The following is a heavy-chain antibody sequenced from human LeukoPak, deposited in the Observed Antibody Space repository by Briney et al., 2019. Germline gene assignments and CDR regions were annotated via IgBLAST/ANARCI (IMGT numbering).Heavy chain of an antibody. CDR3: ARVGTGILTGSLDY. D-gene: IGHD3-9*01. J-gene: IGHJ4*02. CDR1: GYTFTDYY. CDR2: INPNSGGT. V-gene: IGHV1-2*02. Sequence: ASVKVSCKASGYTFTDYYIHWVRQAPGRGLEWMGWINPNSGGTHYVQKLQGRVTMTSDTSISTAYMELSRLRSDDTAVYYCARVGTGILTGSLDYWGQGTLVTVSS.